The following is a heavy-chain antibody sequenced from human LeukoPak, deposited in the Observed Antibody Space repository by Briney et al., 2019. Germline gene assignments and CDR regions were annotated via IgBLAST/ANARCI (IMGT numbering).Heavy chain of an antibody. CDR2: INQDGSQK. CDR3: VRETYSDY. J-gene: IGHJ4*02. CDR1: GFTFSPYW. Sequence: GGSLRLSCAASGFTFSPYWMSWVRQAPGKGLEWVANINQDGSQKNFVDSVKGRFTISRDNAKNSLYLQMNSLRAEDTAVYYCVRETYSDYWGQGTLVTVSS. V-gene: IGHV3-7*01.